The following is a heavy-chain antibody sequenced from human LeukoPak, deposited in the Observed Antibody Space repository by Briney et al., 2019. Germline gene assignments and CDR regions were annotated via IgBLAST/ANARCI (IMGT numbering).Heavy chain of an antibody. V-gene: IGHV1-18*01. Sequence: GASVKVSCKASGYTFTSYGISWVRQAPGQGLEWMGWISAYNGNTNYAQKLQGRVTTTTDTSTSTAYMELRSLRSDDTAVYYCARERTWPEGQYYFDYWGQGTLVTVSS. D-gene: IGHD1-1*01. J-gene: IGHJ4*02. CDR2: ISAYNGNT. CDR1: GYTFTSYG. CDR3: ARERTWPEGQYYFDY.